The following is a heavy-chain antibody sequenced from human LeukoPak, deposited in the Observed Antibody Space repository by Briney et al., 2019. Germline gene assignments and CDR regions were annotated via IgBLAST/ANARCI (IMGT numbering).Heavy chain of an antibody. CDR2: IFYSGIT. Sequence: PSQTLSLTCTVSGGSITSGSYFWSWIRQPPGKGLEWVGYIFYSGITNYNPSLKSRVTISVDTSKNQFSLKLSSVTAADAAVYYCARTNPWELNYYFDYWGQGTLVTVSS. CDR1: GGSITSGSYF. V-gene: IGHV4-61*01. CDR3: ARTNPWELNYYFDY. J-gene: IGHJ4*02. D-gene: IGHD1-7*01.